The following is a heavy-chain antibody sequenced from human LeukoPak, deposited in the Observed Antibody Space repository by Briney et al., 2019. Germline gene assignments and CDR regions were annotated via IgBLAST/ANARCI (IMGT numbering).Heavy chain of an antibody. D-gene: IGHD6-19*01. V-gene: IGHV3-23*01. J-gene: IGHJ3*02. CDR1: GFTFSSYA. CDR2: ISGSGGTT. CDR3: AKDLGSGWYGVNAFDI. Sequence: GGSLRLSCAASGFTFSSYAMSWVRQAPGKGREWVSAISGSGGTTYYADSVKGRFTISRDNSKNTLYLQMNSLRAEDTAVYYCAKDLGSGWYGVNAFDIWGQGTMVTVSS.